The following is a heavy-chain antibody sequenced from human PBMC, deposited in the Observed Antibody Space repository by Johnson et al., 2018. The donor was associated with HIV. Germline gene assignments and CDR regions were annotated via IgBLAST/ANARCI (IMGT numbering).Heavy chain of an antibody. V-gene: IGHV3-49*03. J-gene: IGHJ3*02. CDR1: GFTFGDYA. CDR2: IRSKAYGGTT. CDR3: TRDTTYYYGAGSVGDAFDI. D-gene: IGHD3-10*01. Sequence: VQLVESGGGLVQPGRSLRLSCTASGFTFGDYAMSWFRQAPGKGLEWVGFIRSKAYGGTTEYAASVKGRFTISRDDSKSIAYLQMNSLKTEDTAVYYCTRDTTYYYGAGSVGDAFDIWGQGTMVTVSS.